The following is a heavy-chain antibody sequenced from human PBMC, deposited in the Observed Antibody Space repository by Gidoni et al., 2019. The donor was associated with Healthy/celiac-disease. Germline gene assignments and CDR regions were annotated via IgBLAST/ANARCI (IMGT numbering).Heavy chain of an antibody. V-gene: IGHV3-9*01. Sequence: EVQLVESGGGLVQPGRSLRLSCAASGCTFDDHAMHWVRHAPGKGLECVSGISWNSGSIGYADSVKGRFTISRDNAKNSLYLQMNSLRAEDTALYYCAKDMGYDSSGSGAFDIWGQGTMVTVSS. CDR1: GCTFDDHA. J-gene: IGHJ3*02. D-gene: IGHD3-22*01. CDR2: ISWNSGSI. CDR3: AKDMGYDSSGSGAFDI.